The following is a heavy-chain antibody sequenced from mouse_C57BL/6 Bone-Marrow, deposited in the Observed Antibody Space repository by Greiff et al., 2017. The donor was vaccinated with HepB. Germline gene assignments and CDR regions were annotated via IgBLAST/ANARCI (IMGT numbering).Heavy chain of an antibody. D-gene: IGHD1-1*01. CDR1: GYTFTSYW. CDR3: AREDYYGRGWYFDV. Sequence: QVQLQQPGAELVKPGASVKLSCKASGYTFTSYWMHWVKQRPGQGLEWIGMIHPNSGSTNYNEKFKSKATLTVDKSSSTAYMQLSSLTSEDSAVYYCAREDYYGRGWYFDVWGTGPTVTVSS. J-gene: IGHJ1*03. V-gene: IGHV1-64*01. CDR2: IHPNSGST.